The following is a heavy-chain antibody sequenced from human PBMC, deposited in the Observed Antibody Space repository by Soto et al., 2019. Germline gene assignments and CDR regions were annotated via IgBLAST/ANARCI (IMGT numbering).Heavy chain of an antibody. J-gene: IGHJ4*02. CDR2: ISSSSSTI. Sequence: GSLRLSCAASGFTFSSYSMNWVRQAPGKGLEWVSYISSSSSTIYYADSVKGRFTISRDNAKNSLYLQMNSLRAEDTAVYYCARGAGLQYYWGQGTLVTVSS. CDR3: ARGAGLQYY. CDR1: GFTFSSYS. V-gene: IGHV3-48*01. D-gene: IGHD4-4*01.